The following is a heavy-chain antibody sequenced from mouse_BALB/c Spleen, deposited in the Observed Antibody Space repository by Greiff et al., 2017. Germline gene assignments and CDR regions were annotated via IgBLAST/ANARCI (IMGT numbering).Heavy chain of an antibody. CDR1: GFTFSSYW. D-gene: IGHD4-1*01. CDR3: TVTGTGAMDY. Sequence: EVKLEESGGGLVQPGGSMKLSCVASGFTFSSYWMSWVRQSPEKGLEWVAEIRLKSDNYATHYAESVKGKFTISRDDSKSRLYLQMNSLRAEDTGIYYCTVTGTGAMDYWGQGTSVTVSS. V-gene: IGHV6-6*02. CDR2: IRLKSDNYAT. J-gene: IGHJ4*01.